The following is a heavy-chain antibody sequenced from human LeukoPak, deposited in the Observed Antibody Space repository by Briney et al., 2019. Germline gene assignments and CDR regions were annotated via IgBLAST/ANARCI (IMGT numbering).Heavy chain of an antibody. V-gene: IGHV3-7*04. CDR3: AGGSGWTTTY. CDR2: IKQDGSEK. CDR1: GFTFSNYW. Sequence: GGSLRLSCAASGFTFSNYWMSWVRQAPGKGLEWVGNIKQDGSEKFYVDSVRGRFTISRDNTKNSLYLQMDSVRVEDTAVYYCAGGSGWTTTYWGQGTLVTVSS. J-gene: IGHJ4*02. D-gene: IGHD3-22*01.